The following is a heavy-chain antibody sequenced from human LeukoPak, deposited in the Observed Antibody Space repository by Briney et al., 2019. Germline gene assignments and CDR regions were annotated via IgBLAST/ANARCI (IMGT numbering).Heavy chain of an antibody. CDR2: IYYSGST. CDR3: VGRSKVGTTDY. V-gene: IGHV4-39*01. CDR1: GDSISSSSYY. D-gene: IGHD1-26*01. Sequence: SETLSLTCTVSGDSISSSSYYWGWIRQPPGKGLEWIGSIYYSGSTYYNPSLKSRVTISVDTSKNQFFLNLSSVTAADTAVYYCVGRSKVGTTDYWGQGTLVSASS. J-gene: IGHJ4*02.